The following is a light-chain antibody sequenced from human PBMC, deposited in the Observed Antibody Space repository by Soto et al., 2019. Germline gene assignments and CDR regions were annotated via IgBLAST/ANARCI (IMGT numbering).Light chain of an antibody. Sequence: EIVMTQSPATLSVSPGVRATLSCRASQSVSSNLAWYQQKPGQAPRLLIYGASTRATGIPARFSGSRSGTEFTLTISSLQSEDFAVYYCQQYNNWPYTFGQGTKLEIK. CDR3: QQYNNWPYT. CDR1: QSVSSN. V-gene: IGKV3-15*01. CDR2: GAS. J-gene: IGKJ2*01.